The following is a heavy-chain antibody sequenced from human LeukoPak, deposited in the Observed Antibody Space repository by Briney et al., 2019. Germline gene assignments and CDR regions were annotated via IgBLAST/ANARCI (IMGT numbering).Heavy chain of an antibody. D-gene: IGHD1-26*01. CDR1: GGSIRSSYYY. CDR2: IYDSGST. V-gene: IGHV4-39*01. J-gene: IGHJ4*02. Sequence: SETLSLTCTVSGGSIRSSYYYRGWIRQPPGKGLEWIGSIYDSGSTYYNPSLKSRVTISVDTSKNQFSLKLNSVTAADTAVYYCASFSGSYFADYWGQGTLVTVSS. CDR3: ASFSGSYFADY.